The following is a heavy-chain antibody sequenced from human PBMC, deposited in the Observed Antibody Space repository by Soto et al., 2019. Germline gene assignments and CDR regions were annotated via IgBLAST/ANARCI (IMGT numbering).Heavy chain of an antibody. V-gene: IGHV3-33*01. CDR3: ARVSRNRQWYYFDY. Sequence: GGSLRLSCAASGFTFSSYGMHWVRQAPGKGLEWVAVIWYDGSNKYYADSVKGRFTISRDNSKNTLYLQMNSLRAEDTAVYYCARVSRNRQWYYFDYWGQGTLVTVSS. CDR1: GFTFSSYG. D-gene: IGHD2-15*01. J-gene: IGHJ4*02. CDR2: IWYDGSNK.